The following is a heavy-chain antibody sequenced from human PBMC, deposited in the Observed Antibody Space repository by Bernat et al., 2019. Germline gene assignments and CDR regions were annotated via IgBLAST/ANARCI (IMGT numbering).Heavy chain of an antibody. V-gene: IGHV3-74*01. CDR3: ARAQPQYSSSPWLNY. CDR2: INSDGSST. J-gene: IGHJ4*02. Sequence: EVQLVESGGGLVQPGGSLRLSCAASGFTFSSYWMHWVRQAPGKGLVWVSRINSDGSSTSYADSVKGRLTISRDNAKNTLYLQMNSLRAEDTAVYYCARAQPQYSSSPWLNYWGQGTLVTVSS. D-gene: IGHD6-6*01. CDR1: GFTFSSYW.